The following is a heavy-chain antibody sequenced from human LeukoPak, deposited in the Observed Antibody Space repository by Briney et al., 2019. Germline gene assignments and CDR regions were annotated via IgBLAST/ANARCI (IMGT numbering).Heavy chain of an antibody. Sequence: PGGSLRLSCAASGFTFSTYSMNWVRQAPGKGLEWVSYISSSSSTIYYADSVKGRFTISRDNAKNSLYLQMNSLRAEDTAVYYCARVTTYSSSWFGDFDSWGQGTLVTVSS. V-gene: IGHV3-48*04. J-gene: IGHJ4*02. D-gene: IGHD6-13*01. CDR2: ISSSSSTI. CDR1: GFTFSTYS. CDR3: ARVTTYSSSWFGDFDS.